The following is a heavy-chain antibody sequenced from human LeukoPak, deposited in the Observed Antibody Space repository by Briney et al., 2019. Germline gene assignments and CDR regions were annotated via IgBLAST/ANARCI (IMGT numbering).Heavy chain of an antibody. CDR1: GHIHNSYA. CDR2: ISASGGTT. V-gene: IGHV3-23*01. Sequence: PGGSLGLLRAACGHIHNSYAMSWARQPPGKGLEWVSDISASGGTTYYADSVKGRFTISRDNYKNTLYLQMSGLRAEDTAVYYCAKEPREYCSSTSCPNWIDPWGQGTLVTVSS. J-gene: IGHJ5*02. D-gene: IGHD2-2*01. CDR3: AKEPREYCSSTSCPNWIDP.